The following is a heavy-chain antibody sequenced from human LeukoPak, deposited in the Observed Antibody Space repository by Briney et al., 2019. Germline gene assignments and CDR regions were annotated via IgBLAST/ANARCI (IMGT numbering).Heavy chain of an antibody. J-gene: IGHJ6*03. V-gene: IGHV3-23*01. CDR2: ITGGGT. D-gene: IGHD1-26*01. CDR1: GFSFSTYA. Sequence: GGSLRLSCAASGFSFSTYAMSWVRQAPGKGLEWVSTITGGGTYYADSVRGRFTISRDNSKSTLFLQMYSLRAEDTAVYSCAKDLSGRSYSYYYMDVWGRGTTVTVSS. CDR3: AKDLSGRSYSYYYMDV.